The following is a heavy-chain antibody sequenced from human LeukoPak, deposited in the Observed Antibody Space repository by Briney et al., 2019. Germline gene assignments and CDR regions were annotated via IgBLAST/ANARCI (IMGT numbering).Heavy chain of an antibody. CDR3: AREVDVPSTSDGFDI. J-gene: IGHJ3*02. Sequence: PPETLSLTCTVSGGSISSGDYYWSWIRQPPGKGLEWVGYIHYTGATYYNPSLKSRLTLSLDTSKNQFSLKLSSVTAADTAVYYCAREVDVPSTSDGFDIWGQGTVVTVSS. V-gene: IGHV4-30-4*01. CDR1: GGSISSGDYY. D-gene: IGHD3-10*02. CDR2: IHYTGAT.